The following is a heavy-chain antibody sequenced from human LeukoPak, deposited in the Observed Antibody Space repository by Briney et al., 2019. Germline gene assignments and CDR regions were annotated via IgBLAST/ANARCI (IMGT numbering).Heavy chain of an antibody. Sequence: PSETLSLTCAVYGGSFSGYYWSWIRQPPGKGLEWIGEINHSGSTNYNPSLKSRVTISVDTSKNQFSLKLSSVTAADTAVYYCARQVVGTPDYWGQGSLVTVSS. CDR2: INHSGST. CDR3: ARQVVGTPDY. V-gene: IGHV4-34*01. CDR1: GGSFSGYY. J-gene: IGHJ4*02. D-gene: IGHD6-19*01.